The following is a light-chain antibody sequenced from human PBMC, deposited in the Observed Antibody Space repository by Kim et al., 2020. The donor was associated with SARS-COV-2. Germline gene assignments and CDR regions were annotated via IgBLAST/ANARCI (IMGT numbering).Light chain of an antibody. CDR2: GAS. V-gene: IGKV1-27*01. CDR3: QKYASFPLT. CDR1: QDISNH. Sequence: DIQMTQSPSSLSASVGDRVTITCRASQDISNHLAWYQQKPGQPPKLLIYGASTLQSGVPTRFSGSRSGTDFTLTISSLQPEDVATFDCQKYASFPLTFGGGTKLEI. J-gene: IGKJ4*01.